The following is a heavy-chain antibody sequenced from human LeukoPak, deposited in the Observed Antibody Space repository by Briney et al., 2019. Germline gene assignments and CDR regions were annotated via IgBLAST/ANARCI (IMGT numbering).Heavy chain of an antibody. J-gene: IGHJ3*02. D-gene: IGHD2-2*01. CDR1: GFTFSSHE. V-gene: IGHV3-48*03. Sequence: GGSLRLSCAASGFTFSSHEMNWVRQAPGKGLEWVSYISSSGTTIYYADSVKGRFTISRDNAKNSLYLQMNSLRAEDTAVYYCARGGYCSSSICYSLNAFDIWGQGTMFTVS. CDR3: ARGGYCSSSICYSLNAFDI. CDR2: ISSSGTTI.